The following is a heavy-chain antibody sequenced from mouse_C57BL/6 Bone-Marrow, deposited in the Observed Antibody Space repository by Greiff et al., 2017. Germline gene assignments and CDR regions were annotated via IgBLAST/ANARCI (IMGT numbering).Heavy chain of an antibody. V-gene: IGHV8-12*01. J-gene: IGHJ2*01. CDR3: ARGITTVVASDYFDY. CDR1: GFSLSTSGMG. Sequence: QVTLKESGPGILQSSQTLSLTCSFSGFSLSTSGMGVSWIRQPSGKGLEWLAHIYWDDDKRYNPSLKSRLTISKDTSRNQVFLKITSVDTADTATYYCARGITTVVASDYFDYWGQGTTLTVSS. D-gene: IGHD1-1*01. CDR2: IYWDDDK.